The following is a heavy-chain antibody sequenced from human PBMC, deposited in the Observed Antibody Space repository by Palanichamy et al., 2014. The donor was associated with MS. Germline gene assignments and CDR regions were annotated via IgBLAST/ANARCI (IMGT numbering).Heavy chain of an antibody. CDR3: TRPICGRTTCYFDY. J-gene: IGHJ4*03. CDR1: GFTFGDYP. V-gene: IGHV3-49*03. D-gene: IGHD2-21*01. Sequence: EVQLVESGGGLVQPERSLRLSCVTSGFTFGDYPMSWFRQAPGMGPEWVGLIRSKTYGGTAEYAASVKGRFSISRDDSKTIAYLQMNSLKTEDTAVYYCTRPICGRTTCYFDYWGQGTLVAVSS. CDR2: IRSKTYGGTA.